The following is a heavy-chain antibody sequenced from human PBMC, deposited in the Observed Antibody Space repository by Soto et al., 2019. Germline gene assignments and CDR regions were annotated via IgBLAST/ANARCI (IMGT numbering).Heavy chain of an antibody. J-gene: IGHJ4*02. D-gene: IGHD3-10*01. CDR2: INHNSGGT. CDR3: ARMARVTMVRGYYFDY. V-gene: IGHV1-2*04. CDR1: GYTFTGYY. Sequence: QVQLVQSGAEVKKPGASVKVSCKASGYTFTGYYMHWVRQAPGQGLEWMGWINHNSGGTNYAQKSQGWVTMTRDTSISTAYMELSRLRSDDTAVYYCARMARVTMVRGYYFDYWGQGTLVTVSS.